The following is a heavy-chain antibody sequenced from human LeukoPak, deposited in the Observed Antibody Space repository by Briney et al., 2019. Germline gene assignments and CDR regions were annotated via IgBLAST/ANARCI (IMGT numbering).Heavy chain of an antibody. V-gene: IGHV4-31*03. Sequence: SETLSLTCTVSGVSITKDGYSWTWIRQPPGKGLEWIGDISYSGSTKYKPSLKRRLTISGGASKNQFSLKLTSVTAADTAVYYCARDVVLTSSPDAFDIWGQGTMVTVSS. CDR2: ISYSGST. D-gene: IGHD2-21*02. J-gene: IGHJ3*02. CDR3: ARDVVLTSSPDAFDI. CDR1: GVSITKDGYS.